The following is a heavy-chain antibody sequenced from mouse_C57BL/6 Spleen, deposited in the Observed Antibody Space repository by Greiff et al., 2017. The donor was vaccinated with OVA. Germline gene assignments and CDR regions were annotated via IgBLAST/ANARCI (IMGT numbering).Heavy chain of an antibody. CDR3: ARYYSNYVDYFDY. Sequence: VMLVESGPELVKPGASVKISCKASGYAFSSSWMNWVKQRPGKGLEWIGRIYPGDGDTNYNGKFKGKATLTADKSSSTAYMQLSSLTSEDSAVYFCARYYSNYVDYFDYWGQGTTLTVSS. D-gene: IGHD2-5*01. J-gene: IGHJ2*01. CDR1: GYAFSSSW. V-gene: IGHV1-82*01. CDR2: IYPGDGDT.